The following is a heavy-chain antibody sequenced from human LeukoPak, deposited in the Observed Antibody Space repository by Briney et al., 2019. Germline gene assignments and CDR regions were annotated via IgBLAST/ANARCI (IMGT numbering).Heavy chain of an antibody. CDR2: IKQDGSEK. CDR1: GFTFSSYW. V-gene: IGHV3-7*01. J-gene: IGHJ4*02. D-gene: IGHD3-10*01. Sequence: GGSLRLSCAASGFTFSSYWMSWVRQAPGKGLEWVANIKQDGSEKYYVDSVKGRFTISRDNAKNSLYLQMNSLRAEGTAVYYCATHSDGFGEFFDYWGQGTLVTVSS. CDR3: ATHSDGFGEFFDY.